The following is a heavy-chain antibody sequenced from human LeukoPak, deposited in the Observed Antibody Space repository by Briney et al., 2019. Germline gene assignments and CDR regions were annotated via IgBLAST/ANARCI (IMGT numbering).Heavy chain of an antibody. CDR3: AKGPALGYCSSTSCYKGEGDAFDI. CDR2: ISGSGCST. J-gene: IGHJ3*02. D-gene: IGHD2-2*02. V-gene: IGHV3-23*01. Sequence: GGSLRLSCAASGFTFSSYAMIWVRQAPGKGLEWVSAISGSGCSTYYADSVKGRFTISRDNSKNTLYLQMNSLRAEDTAVYYCAKGPALGYCSSTSCYKGEGDAFDIWGQGTMVTVSS. CDR1: GFTFSSYA.